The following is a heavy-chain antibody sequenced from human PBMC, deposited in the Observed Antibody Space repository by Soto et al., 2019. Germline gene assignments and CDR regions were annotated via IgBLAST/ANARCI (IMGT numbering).Heavy chain of an antibody. Sequence: PGGSLRLSCASSGFTFSSYAMSLVRQAPGKGLEWVSAISGSGGSTYYADSVKGRFTISRDNSKNTLYLQMNSLRAEDTAVYYCAKDMAGIPREYFQHWGQGTLVTVSS. CDR1: GFTFSSYA. CDR3: AKDMAGIPREYFQH. V-gene: IGHV3-23*01. D-gene: IGHD2-21*01. CDR2: ISGSGGST. J-gene: IGHJ1*01.